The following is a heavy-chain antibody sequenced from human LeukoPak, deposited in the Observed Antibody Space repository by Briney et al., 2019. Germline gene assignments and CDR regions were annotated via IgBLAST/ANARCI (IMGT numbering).Heavy chain of an antibody. D-gene: IGHD2-2*01. CDR2: IYYSGST. CDR3: ARDRYIVVVPAAKYAFDI. J-gene: IGHJ3*02. Sequence: SETLSLTCAVYGGSFSGYYWGWIRQPPGKGLEWIGSIYYSGSTYYNPSLKSRVTISVDTSKNQFSLKLSSVTAADTAVYYCARDRYIVVVPAAKYAFDIWGQGTMVTVSS. CDR1: GGSFSGYY. V-gene: IGHV4-34*01.